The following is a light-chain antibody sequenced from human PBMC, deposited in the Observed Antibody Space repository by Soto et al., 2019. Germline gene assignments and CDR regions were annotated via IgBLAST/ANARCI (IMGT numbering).Light chain of an antibody. CDR3: QQAYSHPLT. CDR2: GAS. CDR1: QGVGVW. Sequence: DIQMTQSPSSVSASVGDTVTITCRASQGVGVWLGWYQQKPGKAPHLLIYGASGLQVGVPPRFSGSVSGADFALTISNLQPEDFATYYCQQAYSHPLTFGGGTKVEIK. V-gene: IGKV1-12*01. J-gene: IGKJ4*01.